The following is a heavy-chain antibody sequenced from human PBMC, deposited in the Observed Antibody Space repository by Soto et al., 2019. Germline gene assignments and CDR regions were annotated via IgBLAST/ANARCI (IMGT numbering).Heavy chain of an antibody. CDR3: ARGNLLGYCSGGSCYNYYYYMDV. CDR2: INPNSGGT. V-gene: IGHV1-2*04. J-gene: IGHJ6*03. CDR1: GYTFTGYY. Sequence: ASVKVSCKASGYTFTGYYMHWVRQAPGQGLEWMGWINPNSGGTNYAQKFQGWVTMTRDTSISTAYMELGRLGSYDTAVYYCARGNLLGYCSGGSCYNYYYYMDVWGKGTTVTVSS. D-gene: IGHD2-15*01.